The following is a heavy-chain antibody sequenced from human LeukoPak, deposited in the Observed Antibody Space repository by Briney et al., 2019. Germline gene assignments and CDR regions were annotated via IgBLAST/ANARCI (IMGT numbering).Heavy chain of an antibody. J-gene: IGHJ6*03. V-gene: IGHV3-23*01. CDR3: ARATWDPNYYYYMDV. CDR2: ISDSYGST. Sequence: GGSLRLSCAASGFTFSSYAMSWVRQAPGKGLEWVSAISDSYGSTYYIDSVKGRFTISRDNSKNTLYLQMNSLRAEDTAVYFCARATWDPNYYYYMDVWGKGTTVTISS. D-gene: IGHD1-26*01. CDR1: GFTFSSYA.